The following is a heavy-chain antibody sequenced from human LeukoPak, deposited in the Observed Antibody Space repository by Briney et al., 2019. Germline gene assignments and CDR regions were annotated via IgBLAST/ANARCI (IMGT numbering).Heavy chain of an antibody. CDR1: VFTFSTYG. D-gene: IGHD2-2*01. Sequence: GGSLRLSCAASVFTFSTYGIHWVRQAPGKGLEWVAVIWYDGSHQYYADWVKGRFTISRDNSKNTLFLQMNSLRAEDTAVYYCARGGVCSSTSCYNDYWGQGTLVTVSS. CDR3: ARGGVCSSTSCYNDY. V-gene: IGHV3-33*01. CDR2: IWYDGSHQ. J-gene: IGHJ4*02.